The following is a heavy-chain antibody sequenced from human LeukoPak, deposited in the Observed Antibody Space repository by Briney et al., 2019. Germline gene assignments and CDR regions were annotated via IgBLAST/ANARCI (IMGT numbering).Heavy chain of an antibody. CDR3: AKDSRTLGQWLVDDAFDI. J-gene: IGHJ3*02. V-gene: IGHV3-30*18. D-gene: IGHD6-19*01. CDR2: ISYDGSNK. CDR1: GFTFSSYG. Sequence: PGGSLRLSCAASGFTFSSYGMHWVRQAPGKGLEWVAVISYDGSNKYYADSVKGRFTISRDNSKNTLYLQMNSLRAEDTAVYYCAKDSRTLGQWLVDDAFDIWGQGTMVTVSS.